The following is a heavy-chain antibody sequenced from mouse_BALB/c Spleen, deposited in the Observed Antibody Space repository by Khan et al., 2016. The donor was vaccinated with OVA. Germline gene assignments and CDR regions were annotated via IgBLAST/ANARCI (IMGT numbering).Heavy chain of an antibody. V-gene: IGHV3-8*02. D-gene: IGHD2-14*01. CDR2: IIYSGST. CDR1: GDSPTSGY. Sequence: EVQLQESGPSLVKPSQTLSLTCSVTGDSPTSGYWCWIRKFPGNKLEYMGYIIYSGSTYYNPSLKSRISITRHTSKNQYSLQLNSVTTEDTATYYCARSTYRFAFVYWGQGTLVTVSA. J-gene: IGHJ3*01. CDR3: ARSTYRFAFVY.